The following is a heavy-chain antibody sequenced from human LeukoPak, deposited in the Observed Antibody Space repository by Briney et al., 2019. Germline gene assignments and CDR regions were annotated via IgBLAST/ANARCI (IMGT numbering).Heavy chain of an antibody. V-gene: IGHV7-4-1*02. CDR2: INANSGKL. D-gene: IGHD6-13*01. J-gene: IGHJ4*02. CDR1: GYIFSSFA. CDR3: ARVYSSNWDEGYFDY. Sequence: ASVKISCKASGYIFSSFAMNWVRQAPGQGLEWMGWINANSGKLTYAQNFTGRFVFSVDTSANTAFLQINGLKVEDTAVYYCARVYSSNWDEGYFDYWGQGTLVAVSS.